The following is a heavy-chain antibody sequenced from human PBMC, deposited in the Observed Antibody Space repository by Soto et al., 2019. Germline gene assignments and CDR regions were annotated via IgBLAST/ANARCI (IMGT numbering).Heavy chain of an antibody. CDR2: LYYTGST. V-gene: IGHV4-59*01. D-gene: IGHD3-3*01. CDR3: ARGGGYDFRSSQAPPIDV. Sequence: KPSETLSLTCNASGGSISDFYWSWIRQSPGKRLEWIGYLYYTGSTNYNPALKSRVTISLDTSKNQFSLKVRSVTAADTAVYYCARGGGYDFRSSQAPPIDVWGQGTTVTVSS. J-gene: IGHJ6*02. CDR1: GGSISDFY.